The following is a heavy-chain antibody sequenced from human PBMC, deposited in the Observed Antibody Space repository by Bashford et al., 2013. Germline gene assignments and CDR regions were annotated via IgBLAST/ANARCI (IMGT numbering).Heavy chain of an antibody. CDR1: GFTFSDYY. CDR3: ARGGYYFHF. CDR2: SRDKGYNNTT. J-gene: IGHJ4*02. D-gene: IGHD6-13*01. V-gene: IGHV3-72*01. Sequence: GVLRLSCAASGFTFSDYYMDWVRQAPGKGLEWVARSRDKGYNNTTEYAASVKGRFTISRDDSKNSLYLQMNSLESEDTAVYYCARGGYYFHFWGQGTLVTVSS.